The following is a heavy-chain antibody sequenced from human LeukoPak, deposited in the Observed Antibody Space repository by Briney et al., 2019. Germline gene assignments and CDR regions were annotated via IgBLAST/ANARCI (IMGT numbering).Heavy chain of an antibody. Sequence: RASVKVSCKASGYTFTGYYMHWVRQAPGQGLEWMGWINPNSGGTNYAQKFQGRVTMTRDTSISTAYMELSRLRSDDTAVYYCALPGRSGSYDFDYWGQGTLVTVSS. CDR2: INPNSGGT. CDR1: GYTFTGYY. D-gene: IGHD1-26*01. V-gene: IGHV1-2*02. J-gene: IGHJ4*02. CDR3: ALPGRSGSYDFDY.